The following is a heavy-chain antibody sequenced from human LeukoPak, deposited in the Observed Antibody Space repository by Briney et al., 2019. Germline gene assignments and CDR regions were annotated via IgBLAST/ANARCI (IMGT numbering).Heavy chain of an antibody. Sequence: SSETLSLTCTVSRGSISRGGYYGNWIRQHPGNGLEWMGYIYYSGSTYYNPSLKSRVTISVDTSKNQFSLKLSSVTAADTAVYYCARRPAAGMGYFDYWGQGTLVTVSS. J-gene: IGHJ4*02. CDR3: ARRPAAGMGYFDY. CDR2: IYYSGST. D-gene: IGHD6-13*01. V-gene: IGHV4-30-4*08. CDR1: RGSISRGGYY.